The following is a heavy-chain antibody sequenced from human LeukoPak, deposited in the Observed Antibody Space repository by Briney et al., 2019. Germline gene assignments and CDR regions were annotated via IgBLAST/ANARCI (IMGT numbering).Heavy chain of an antibody. CDR1: GGSISSSSHF. CDR3: ARRGGPSGTYYFDS. V-gene: IGHV4-39*01. CDR2: IYYSGGT. J-gene: IGHJ4*02. Sequence: SETLSLTCTVYGGSISSSSHFWGWIRQPPGKGLEWIGSIYYSGGTYYNPSLESRVTISVDTSKNQFSLKVASVTAADTAVYYCARRGGPSGTYYFDSWGQGTLVTVSS. D-gene: IGHD1-26*01.